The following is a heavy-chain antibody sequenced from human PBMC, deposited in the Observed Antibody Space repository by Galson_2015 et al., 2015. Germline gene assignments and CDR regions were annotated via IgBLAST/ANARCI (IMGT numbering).Heavy chain of an antibody. CDR1: GFTFSSYW. V-gene: IGHV3-74*01. J-gene: IGHJ4*02. CDR3: ARDSISEEWGYGDYETDY. CDR2: INSDGSST. Sequence: SLRLSCAASGFTFSSYWMHWVRQAPGKGLVWVSRINSDGSSTSYADSVKGRFTISRDNAKNTLYLQMNSLRAEDTAVYYCARDSISEEWGYGDYETDYWGQGTLVTVSS. D-gene: IGHD4-17*01.